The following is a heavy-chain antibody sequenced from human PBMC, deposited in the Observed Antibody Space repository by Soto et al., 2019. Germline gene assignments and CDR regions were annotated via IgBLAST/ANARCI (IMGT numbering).Heavy chain of an antibody. CDR1: GFTFSTYA. CDR3: AKEAGRIFDY. V-gene: IGHV3-23*01. Sequence: GGSLRLSCVASGFTFSTYAMSWVRQAPGKGLEWVSSITGSGGTTYYADSGKGRFTISRDNSKNTLYLQMNSLRDEDTAAYHCAKEAGRIFDYWGQGALVTVSS. CDR2: ITGSGGTT. D-gene: IGHD3-10*01. J-gene: IGHJ4*02.